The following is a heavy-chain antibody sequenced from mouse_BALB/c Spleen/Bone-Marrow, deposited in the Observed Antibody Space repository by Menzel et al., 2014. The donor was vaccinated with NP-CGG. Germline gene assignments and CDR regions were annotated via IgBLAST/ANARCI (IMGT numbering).Heavy chain of an antibody. CDR2: ISSGGGST. V-gene: IGHV5-12-1*01. CDR3: ARRYGYGAMDY. CDR1: GFAFSSYD. D-gene: IGHD1-2*01. J-gene: IGHJ4*01. Sequence: EVKLMESGGGLVKPGGSLKLSCAASGFAFSSYDMSWVRQTPEKRLEWVAYISSGGGSTYYPDTVKGRFTISRDNAKNTLYLRMSSLKSEDTAMYYCARRYGYGAMDYWGQGTSVTVSS.